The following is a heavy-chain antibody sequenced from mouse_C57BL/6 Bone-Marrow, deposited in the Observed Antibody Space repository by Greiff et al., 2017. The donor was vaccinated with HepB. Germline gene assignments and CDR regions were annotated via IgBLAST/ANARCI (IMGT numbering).Heavy chain of an antibody. CDR2: IYPRSGNT. CDR1: GYTFTSYG. D-gene: IGHD1-1*01. CDR3: AEFICDYGSSYAMDY. Sequence: QVQLQQSGAELARPGASVKLSCKASGYTFTSYGISWVKQRTGQGLEWIGEIYPRSGNTYYNEKFKGKATLTADKSSSTAYMELRSLTSEDSAVYFVAEFICDYGSSYAMDYWGQGTSVTVSS. V-gene: IGHV1-81*01. J-gene: IGHJ4*01.